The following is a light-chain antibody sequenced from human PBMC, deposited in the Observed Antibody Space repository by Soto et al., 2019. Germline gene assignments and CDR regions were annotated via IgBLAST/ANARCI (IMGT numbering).Light chain of an antibody. J-gene: IGKJ1*01. V-gene: IGKV1-5*03. CDR3: QHYNSYSEA. CDR2: KAS. Sequence: DIQMTQSPSTLSASVGDRVTITCRASQSIDSWLAWYQQKPGKAPKLLMYKASSLESGVPSRFSGSGSETEFTLTISSLQPDDFATYYCQHYNSYSEAFGQGTKVDIK. CDR1: QSIDSW.